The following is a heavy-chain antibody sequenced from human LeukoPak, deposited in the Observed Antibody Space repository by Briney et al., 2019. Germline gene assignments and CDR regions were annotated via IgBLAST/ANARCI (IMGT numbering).Heavy chain of an antibody. Sequence: GGSLRLSCVVSGFTFSTHAMTWVRQAPGKGLERVSDISGPGGTTYYAASVKGRFTISRDNSKNTLFLQMNSLRAEDTAVYYCTRREYSSSWYYFDYWGQGTLVTVSS. V-gene: IGHV3-23*01. CDR3: TRREYSSSWYYFDY. D-gene: IGHD6-13*01. CDR1: GFTFSTHA. CDR2: ISGPGGTT. J-gene: IGHJ4*02.